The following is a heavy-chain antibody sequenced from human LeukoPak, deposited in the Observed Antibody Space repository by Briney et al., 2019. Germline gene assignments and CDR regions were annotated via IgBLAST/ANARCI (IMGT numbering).Heavy chain of an antibody. J-gene: IGHJ4*02. CDR3: ASKSISGYSYGLNY. V-gene: IGHV1-46*01. CDR1: GYTFTANY. D-gene: IGHD5-18*01. Sequence: ASVKVSCKASGYTFTANYLPWWHQALGQGLEWLGIINPSGGSTSYAQKFQGRVTMTRDTSTSTVYMELSSLRSEDTAVYYCASKSISGYSYGLNYWGQGTLVTVSS. CDR2: INPSGGST.